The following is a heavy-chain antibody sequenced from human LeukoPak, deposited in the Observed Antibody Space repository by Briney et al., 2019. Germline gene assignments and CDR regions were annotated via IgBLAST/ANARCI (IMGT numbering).Heavy chain of an antibody. CDR2: ISSNGGST. Sequence: GGSLRLSCAASGFTFSSYAMHWVRQAPGKGLEYVSAISSNGGSTYYANSVKGRFTISRDNSKNTLYPQMGSLRAEDMAVYYCARGPGITGTTTFDYWGQGTLVTVSS. J-gene: IGHJ4*02. CDR1: GFTFSSYA. D-gene: IGHD1-20*01. V-gene: IGHV3-64*01. CDR3: ARGPGITGTTTFDY.